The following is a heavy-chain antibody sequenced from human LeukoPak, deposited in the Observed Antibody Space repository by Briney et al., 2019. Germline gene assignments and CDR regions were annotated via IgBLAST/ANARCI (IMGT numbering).Heavy chain of an antibody. J-gene: IGHJ5*02. CDR2: IYHSGST. CDR1: GYSISSGYY. CDR3: AREDYYDSSGYHRT. V-gene: IGHV4-38-2*02. Sequence: SETLSLTCTVSGYSISSGYYWGWIRQPPGQGLEWIGSIYHSGSTYYNPSLKSRVTISVDTSKNQFSLKLSSVTAADTAVYYCAREDYYDSSGYHRTWGQGTLVTVSS. D-gene: IGHD3-22*01.